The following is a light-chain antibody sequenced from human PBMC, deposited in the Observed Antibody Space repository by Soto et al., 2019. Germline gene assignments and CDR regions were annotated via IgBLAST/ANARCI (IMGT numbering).Light chain of an antibody. J-gene: IGKJ1*01. CDR1: ESISSY. CDR2: AAS. CDR3: QPSYSTPPT. V-gene: IGKV1-39*01. Sequence: DIQMTQCPSSLSASIGDRVTITCRASESISSYLNWYQQKPGKAPKLLLYAASSLHSRVPSRFSGSGSGTAFTLTISSLQPEDFATYYCQPSYSTPPTFGQRTKVDIK.